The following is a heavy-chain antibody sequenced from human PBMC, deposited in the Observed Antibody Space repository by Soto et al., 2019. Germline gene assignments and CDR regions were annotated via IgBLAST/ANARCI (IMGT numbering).Heavy chain of an antibody. CDR1: GGTFSTYA. CDR2: IIPMFGTA. V-gene: IGHV1-69*12. D-gene: IGHD5-18*01. Sequence: QVQLVQSGAEVKKPESSVKVSCKAPGGTFSTYAISWVRQAPGQGLEWMGGIIPMFGTANYAQRFQDGVTITADESTNTVYMELSRLRSEDTAVYFCASGIQLWLRRINNGYSGWGQGTLVTVSS. J-gene: IGHJ4*02. CDR3: ASGIQLWLRRINNGYSG.